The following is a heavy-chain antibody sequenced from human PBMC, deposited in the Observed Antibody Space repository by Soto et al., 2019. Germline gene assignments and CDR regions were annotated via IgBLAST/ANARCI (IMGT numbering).Heavy chain of an antibody. CDR3: ARDSYGHYYDSSGFDY. V-gene: IGHV3-33*01. CDR2: IWYDGSNK. Sequence: GGSLRLSCAASGFTFSSYGMHWVRQAPGKGLEWVAVIWYDGSNKYYADSVKGRFTISRDNSKNTLYLQMNSLRAEDTAVYYCARDSYGHYYDSSGFDYWGQGTLVTVSS. CDR1: GFTFSSYG. D-gene: IGHD3-22*01. J-gene: IGHJ4*02.